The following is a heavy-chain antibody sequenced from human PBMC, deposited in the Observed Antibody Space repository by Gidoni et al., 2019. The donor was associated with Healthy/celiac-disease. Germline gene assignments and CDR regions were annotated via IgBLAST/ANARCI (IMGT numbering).Heavy chain of an antibody. D-gene: IGHD4-17*01. Sequence: QVQLVESGGGLVKPGGSLGLSCAAPVFTVSDYYMGWIRQAPGKGLEWVSYSSSSGSTIYYADSVKGRFTISRDNAKNSLYLQMNSLRAEDTAVYYCARGDGDKRQNAFDIWGQGTMVTVSS. CDR3: ARGDGDKRQNAFDI. V-gene: IGHV3-11*01. CDR1: VFTVSDYY. CDR2: SSSSGSTI. J-gene: IGHJ3*02.